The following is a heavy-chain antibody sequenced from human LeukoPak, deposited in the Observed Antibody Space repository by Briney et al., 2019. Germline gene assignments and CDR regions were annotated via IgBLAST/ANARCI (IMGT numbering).Heavy chain of an antibody. V-gene: IGHV1-24*01. CDR2: FDPEDGET. D-gene: IGHD6-19*01. J-gene: IGHJ4*02. CDR3: ATGLDSSGWFDY. Sequence: ASVKVSCKVSGYTLTELSMHWVRQAPGKGLEWMGGFDPEDGETIYAQKFQGRVTMTEDTSTDTAYMELSSLRSEDTAVYHCATGLDSSGWFDYWGQGALVTVSS. CDR1: GYTLTELS.